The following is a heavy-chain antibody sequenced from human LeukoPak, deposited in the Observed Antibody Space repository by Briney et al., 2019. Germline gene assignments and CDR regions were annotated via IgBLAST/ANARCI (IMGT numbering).Heavy chain of an antibody. V-gene: IGHV3-30*03. CDR2: ISYDGSNK. CDR1: GFTFSSYA. J-gene: IGHJ4*02. D-gene: IGHD3-16*01. Sequence: GGSLRLSCAASGFTFSSYAMSWVRQAPGKGLEWVAVISYDGSNKYYADSVKGRFTISRDNSKNSLYLQMNSLRAEDTAVYYCARIRWGNDYWGQGTLVTVSS. CDR3: ARIRWGNDY.